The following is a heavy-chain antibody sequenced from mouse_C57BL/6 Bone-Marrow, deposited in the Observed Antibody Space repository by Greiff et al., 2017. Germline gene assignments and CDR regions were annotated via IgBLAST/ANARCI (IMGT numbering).Heavy chain of an antibody. V-gene: IGHV1-61*01. J-gene: IGHJ2*03. CDR3: ARGGSRFFDY. CDR2: IYPSDSET. Sequence: QVQLQQPGAELVRPGSSVKLSCKASGYTFTSYWMAWVKQRPGQGLEWIGNIYPSDSETHYNQKFKDKATLTVDKSSSTAYMQLSSLTSEDSAVYYGARGGSRFFDYGGQGTSLTVSS. CDR1: GYTFTSYW. D-gene: IGHD1-1*01.